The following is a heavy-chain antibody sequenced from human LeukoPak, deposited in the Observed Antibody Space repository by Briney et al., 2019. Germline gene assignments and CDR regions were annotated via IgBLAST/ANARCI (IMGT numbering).Heavy chain of an antibody. V-gene: IGHV3-30*03. Sequence: GGSLRLSCAACGFTFSSYEMNWVRQAPGKGLEGVAVISYNGHYEYYGESVKGRFTISRDNSKNTVSLQMDNLRIEDTAVYYCVRGGSPPTSTWSLDEWGQGTLVSVSS. CDR2: ISYNGHYE. CDR1: GFTFSSYE. D-gene: IGHD1-26*01. J-gene: IGHJ4*02. CDR3: VRGGSPPTSTWSLDE.